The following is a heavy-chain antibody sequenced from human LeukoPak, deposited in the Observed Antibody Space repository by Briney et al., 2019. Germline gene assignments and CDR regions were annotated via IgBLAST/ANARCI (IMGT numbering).Heavy chain of an antibody. D-gene: IGHD3-16*01. CDR2: IRSYGSKN. Sequence: PGGSLRLTCVAYGLTFTNYVRHWVRQAPGKGLEWVAFIRSYGSKNYYGHSVRGGVTLSRETSKNTLYLQMNTLRPEDTAVYYGARAWGRSLYGMDVWGQGTTVIVSS. CDR3: ARAWGRSLYGMDV. J-gene: IGHJ6*02. CDR1: GLTFTNYV. V-gene: IGHV3-30*02.